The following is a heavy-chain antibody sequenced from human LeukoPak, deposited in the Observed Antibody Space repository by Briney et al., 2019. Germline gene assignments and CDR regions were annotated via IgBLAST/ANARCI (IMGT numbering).Heavy chain of an antibody. CDR2: IYSGGAT. CDR3: AKGKKAWFGDYIPLHDY. V-gene: IGHV3-53*01. D-gene: IGHD3-10*01. CDR1: GFTVISNL. Sequence: RGSLRLSCAASGFTVISNLMTWVRQSPGRGLEWLSSIYSGGATYYADSVKGRFTISRDHSNNSVSLQMTNLRVEDTAIYYCAKGKKAWFGDYIPLHDYWGQGTLITVSS. J-gene: IGHJ4*02.